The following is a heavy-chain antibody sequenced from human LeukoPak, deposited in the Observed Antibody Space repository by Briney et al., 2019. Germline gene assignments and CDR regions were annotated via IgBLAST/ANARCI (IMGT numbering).Heavy chain of an antibody. CDR2: INQGGSGR. D-gene: IGHD3-10*02. Sequence: GGSLRLSCATSGFTFTTYWMSWVRQAPGKGLEWVANINQGGSGRYYVDSVKGRFTISRDNARNSLYLQMDSLRAEDTGVYYCARDHYVPHYWGLGTLVTVSS. CDR3: ARDHYVPHY. CDR1: GFTFTTYW. V-gene: IGHV3-7*01. J-gene: IGHJ4*02.